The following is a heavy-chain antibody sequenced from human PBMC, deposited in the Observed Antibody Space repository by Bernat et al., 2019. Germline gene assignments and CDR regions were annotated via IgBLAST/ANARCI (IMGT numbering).Heavy chain of an antibody. Sequence: QVQLVESGGGVVQPGRSLRLSCAASGFTFSTYAIHWVRQAPGKGLKWVAVISYDGINKYYADSGKARFTISRDNSNNTVYLQMNSLRPEDTAVYYCAKGSGRSSSSGGIDYWGQGTLVTVSS. CDR3: AKGSGRSSSSGGIDY. CDR2: ISYDGINK. CDR1: GFTFSTYA. J-gene: IGHJ4*02. D-gene: IGHD6-6*01. V-gene: IGHV3-30*18.